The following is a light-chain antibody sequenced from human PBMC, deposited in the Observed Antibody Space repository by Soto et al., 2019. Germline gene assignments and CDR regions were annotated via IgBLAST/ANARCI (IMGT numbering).Light chain of an antibody. Sequence: ENVLTQSPDTLSLSPGDRATLFCRASQRVSTNYLAWYQQKPGQAPRLLIYGPSSRATGIPDRFRGSGSETDLSLTISRLEPEDFALYYCQQYGSSPWTFGQGTRVEIK. J-gene: IGKJ1*01. V-gene: IGKV3-20*01. CDR1: QRVSTNY. CDR3: QQYGSSPWT. CDR2: GPS.